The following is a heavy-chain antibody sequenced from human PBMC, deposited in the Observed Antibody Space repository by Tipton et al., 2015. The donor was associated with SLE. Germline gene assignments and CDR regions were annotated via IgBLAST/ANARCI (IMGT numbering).Heavy chain of an antibody. Sequence: LRLSCTVSGGSISSSSYYWGWIRQPPGKGLEWIGSIYYSGSTYYNPSLKSRVTISVDTSKNQFSLKLSSVTAADTAVYYCARALTWLDAFDIWGQGTMVTVSS. J-gene: IGHJ3*02. CDR1: GGSISSSSYY. V-gene: IGHV4-39*07. CDR3: ARALTWLDAFDI. D-gene: IGHD5-12*01. CDR2: IYYSGST.